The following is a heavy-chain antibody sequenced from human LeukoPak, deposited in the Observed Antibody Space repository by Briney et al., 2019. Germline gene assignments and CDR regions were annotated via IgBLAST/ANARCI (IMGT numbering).Heavy chain of an antibody. CDR2: INHSGST. V-gene: IGHV4-34*01. CDR1: GGSFSGYY. CDR3: ARAAPISYYDYVWGSYRHFDY. Sequence: SETLSLTCAVYGGSFSGYYCSWIRQPPGKGLEWIGEINHSGSTNYNPSLKSRVTISVDTSKNQFSLKLSSVTAADTAVYYCARAAPISYYDYVWGSYRHFDYWGQGTLVTVSS. D-gene: IGHD3-16*02. J-gene: IGHJ4*02.